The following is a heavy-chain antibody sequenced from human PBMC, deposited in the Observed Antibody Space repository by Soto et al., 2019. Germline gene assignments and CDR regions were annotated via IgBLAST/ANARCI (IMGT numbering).Heavy chain of an antibody. V-gene: IGHV4-34*01. Sequence: SETLSLTCAVYGGSFSGYYWNWIRQPPGRGLEWIGEIDHSGYTNYNPSLKSRVTISVDTSKNQFSLRLTSVTAADTAVYYCARVRDWFDPWGQGTLVTVSS. CDR1: GGSFSGYY. CDR3: ARVRDWFDP. D-gene: IGHD3-3*01. CDR2: IDHSGYT. J-gene: IGHJ5*02.